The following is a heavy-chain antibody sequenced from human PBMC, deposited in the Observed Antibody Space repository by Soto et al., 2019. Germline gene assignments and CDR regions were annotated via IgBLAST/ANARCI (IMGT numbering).Heavy chain of an antibody. V-gene: IGHV3-33*01. D-gene: IGHD4-17*01. CDR3: ARPYGTVPYYYYGMDV. CDR1: GFTFSSYG. J-gene: IGHJ6*02. CDR2: IWYDGSNK. Sequence: GGSLRLSCAASGFTFSSYGMHWVRQAPGKGLEWVAVIWYDGSNKYYADSVKGRFTISRDNSKNTLYLQMNSLRAEDTAVYYCARPYGTVPYYYYGMDVWGQGTTVTVSS.